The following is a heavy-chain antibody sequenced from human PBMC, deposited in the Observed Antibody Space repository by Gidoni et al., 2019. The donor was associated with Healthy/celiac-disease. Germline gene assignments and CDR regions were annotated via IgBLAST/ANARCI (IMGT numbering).Heavy chain of an antibody. Sequence: QVHLQESGPGLVMPSETLSLTCTVSGGSISSYYWSWIRQPPGKGLEWIGYIYYSGSTNYNPALKSRVTISVDTSKNQFSLKLSSVTAADTAVYYCARDRIVGATTSAFDIWGQGTMVTVSS. CDR3: ARDRIVGATTSAFDI. CDR1: GGSISSYY. D-gene: IGHD1-26*01. J-gene: IGHJ3*02. CDR2: IYYSGST. V-gene: IGHV4-59*01.